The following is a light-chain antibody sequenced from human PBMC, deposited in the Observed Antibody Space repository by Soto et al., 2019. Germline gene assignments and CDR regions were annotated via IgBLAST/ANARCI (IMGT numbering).Light chain of an antibody. V-gene: IGKV3-15*01. CDR3: QQYNNWPPDRT. Sequence: EIVMTQSPATLSVSPGKRATLSCRASQIVGSTLAWYQQKPGQAPRLLIYGASTRATGIPARFSGSGSGTEFTLTISSLQSEDFAIYFCQQYNNWPPDRTFGQGTKVEIK. CDR2: GAS. CDR1: QIVGST. J-gene: IGKJ1*01.